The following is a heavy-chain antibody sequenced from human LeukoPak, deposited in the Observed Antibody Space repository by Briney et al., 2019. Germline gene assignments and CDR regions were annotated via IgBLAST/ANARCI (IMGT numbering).Heavy chain of an antibody. Sequence: GGSLRLSCAASGFTFSSYAMSWVRQAPGKGLEWVSTISTSGGSTYYADSVKGRFTISRDNSKNTLYLQMNSLRAEDTAVYYCAKDRSQWLVWDKFYFYYWGQGTLVTVSS. D-gene: IGHD6-19*01. J-gene: IGHJ4*02. V-gene: IGHV3-23*01. CDR2: ISTSGGST. CDR1: GFTFSSYA. CDR3: AKDRSQWLVWDKFYFYY.